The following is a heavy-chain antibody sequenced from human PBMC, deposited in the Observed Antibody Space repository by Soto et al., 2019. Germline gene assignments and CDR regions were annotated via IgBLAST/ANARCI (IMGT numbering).Heavy chain of an antibody. V-gene: IGHV1-2*02. CDR2: INPATGAA. D-gene: IGHD3-3*01. CDR1: GYPVTAYY. Sequence: QLHLVQSGAVVKKPGASVTVSCSASGYPVTAYYMHWVRQAPGRGLEWMGGINPATGAAKYTQTFQGRVTMTRDTSTSTVFMALSGLTSEDPAVFFWARGGGVGVAGSAAFDMWGQGTLVTVSS. CDR3: ARGGGVGVAGSAAFDM. J-gene: IGHJ3*02.